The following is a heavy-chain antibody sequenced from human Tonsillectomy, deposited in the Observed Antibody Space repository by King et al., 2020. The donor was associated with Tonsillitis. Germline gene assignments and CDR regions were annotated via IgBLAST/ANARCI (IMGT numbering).Heavy chain of an antibody. CDR2: IYYSGST. V-gene: IGHV4-31*03. CDR1: GGSFSSGGYF. CDR3: AMAYCGGDCYSAEYFQH. Sequence: QLQESGPGLVKPSQTLSLTCTVSGGSFSSGGYFWSWIRQHPGKGLEWIGYIYYSGSTYYNPSLKSRVTMSVDTSKKQYSLKLSSVTAADTAVYYCAMAYCGGDCYSAEYFQHWGQGTLVTVSS. D-gene: IGHD2-21*02. J-gene: IGHJ1*01.